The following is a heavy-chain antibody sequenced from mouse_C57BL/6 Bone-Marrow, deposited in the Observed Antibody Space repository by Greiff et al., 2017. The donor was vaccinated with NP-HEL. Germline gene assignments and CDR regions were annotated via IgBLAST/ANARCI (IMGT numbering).Heavy chain of an antibody. CDR3: AREGVAPYAMNY. CDR1: GYTFTSYW. CDR2: IDPSDSYT. J-gene: IGHJ4*01. V-gene: IGHV1-50*01. Sequence: QVQLQQPGAELVKPGASVKLSCKASGYTFTSYWMQWVKQRPGQGLEWIGEIDPSDSYTNYNQKFKGKATLTVDTSSSTAYMQLSSLTSEDSAVHYCAREGVAPYAMNYWGQGTSVTVSS. D-gene: IGHD1-1*01.